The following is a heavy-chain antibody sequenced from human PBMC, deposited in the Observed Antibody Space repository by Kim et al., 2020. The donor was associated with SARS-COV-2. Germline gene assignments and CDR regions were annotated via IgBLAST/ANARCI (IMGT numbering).Heavy chain of an antibody. CDR3: ARGRIAVAGLEYYYYGMDV. Sequence: KSRVTISVDTAKNQFSLKRSSVTAADTAVYYCARGRIAVAGLEYYYYGMDVWGQGTTVTVSS. V-gene: IGHV4-34*01. J-gene: IGHJ6*02. D-gene: IGHD6-19*01.